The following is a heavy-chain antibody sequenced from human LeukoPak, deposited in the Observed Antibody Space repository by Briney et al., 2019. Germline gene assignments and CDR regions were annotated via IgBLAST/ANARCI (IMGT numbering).Heavy chain of an antibody. Sequence: SETLSLTCAVYGGSFSGYYRNWIRQPPGKGLEWIGEIKYSGSTKDNPSLKSRVTLSVDTSKNQVSLKLSPVTATDTAVYYCVYCSSITCDRDRLWDWGQGALVTVSS. J-gene: IGHJ4*02. CDR1: GGSFSGYY. D-gene: IGHD2-2*01. CDR2: IKYSGST. V-gene: IGHV4-34*01. CDR3: VYCSSITCDRDRLWD.